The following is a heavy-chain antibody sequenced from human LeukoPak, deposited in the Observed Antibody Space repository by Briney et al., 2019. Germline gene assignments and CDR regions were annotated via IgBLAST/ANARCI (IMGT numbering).Heavy chain of an antibody. Sequence: GGSLRLSCAASGFTFSTYWMHWVRQAPGKGLVWVSRINSDGRSTRYADSVKGRFTISRDNAKNTLYLQMNSLRVEDTAVYYCARELVVARYTPFDYWGQGTLVTVSS. J-gene: IGHJ4*02. CDR2: INSDGRST. D-gene: IGHD2-15*01. V-gene: IGHV3-74*01. CDR3: ARELVVARYTPFDY. CDR1: GFTFSTYW.